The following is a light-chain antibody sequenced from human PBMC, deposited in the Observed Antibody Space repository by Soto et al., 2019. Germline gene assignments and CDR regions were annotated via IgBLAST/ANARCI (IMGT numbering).Light chain of an antibody. J-gene: IGKJ4*01. CDR2: DAS. V-gene: IGKV3-11*01. Sequence: ETVLTQSPATLSLSPGERATLSCRASQNVDIFLAWYQQKPGQSPRLLIYDASSRAPGVPARFSGSGSGTDFTLTISSLEPEDFAIYYCQQRRNWPPLTLGGGTKVEIK. CDR1: QNVDIF. CDR3: QQRRNWPPLT.